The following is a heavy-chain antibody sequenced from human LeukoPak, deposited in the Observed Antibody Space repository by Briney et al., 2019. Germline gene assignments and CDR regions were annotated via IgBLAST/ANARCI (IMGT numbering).Heavy chain of an antibody. J-gene: IGHJ4*02. D-gene: IGHD2/OR15-2a*01. V-gene: IGHV3-30-3*01. CDR3: ARDSIGQLSFDY. Sequence: GGSLRLSCAASGFTFSSYAMHWVRQAPGKGLEWVAVISYDGSNKYYAGSVKGRFTISRDNSKNTLYLQMNSLRAEDTAVYYCARDSIGQLSFDYWGQGTLVTVSS. CDR2: ISYDGSNK. CDR1: GFTFSSYA.